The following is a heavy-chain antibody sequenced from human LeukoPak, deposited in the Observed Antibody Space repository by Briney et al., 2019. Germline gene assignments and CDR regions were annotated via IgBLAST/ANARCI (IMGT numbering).Heavy chain of an antibody. CDR1: GGSISSYY. CDR2: VSYSGST. CDR3: ARENDRYGRIDY. V-gene: IGHV4-59*01. J-gene: IGHJ4*02. D-gene: IGHD5-18*01. Sequence: SETLSLTCTVSGGSISSYYWSWIRQPAGRGLEWIGYVSYSGSTDYNPSLKSRVIISIDTSKNQFSLRLSSVTAADTAVYYCARENDRYGRIDYWGQGTQVTVFS.